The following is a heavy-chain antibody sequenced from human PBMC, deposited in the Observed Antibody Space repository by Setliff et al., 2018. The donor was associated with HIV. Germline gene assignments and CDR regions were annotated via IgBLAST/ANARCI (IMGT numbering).Heavy chain of an antibody. J-gene: IGHJ5*02. V-gene: IGHV3-48*01. D-gene: IGHD2-2*01. CDR1: GFNFSNYG. CDR2: ISSSSDTI. Sequence: PGGSLRLSCAASGFNFSNYGMHWVRQAPGKGLEWVSYISSSSDTIYYADSVKGRFTISRDNARNSLYLQMNSLRAEDTAVYYCARASFPRYCSITSCFEKGWFDPWGQGTLVTVSS. CDR3: ARASFPRYCSITSCFEKGWFDP.